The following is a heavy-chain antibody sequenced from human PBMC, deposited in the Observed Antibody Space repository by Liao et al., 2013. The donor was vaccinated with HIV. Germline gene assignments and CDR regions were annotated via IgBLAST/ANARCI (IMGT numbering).Heavy chain of an antibody. V-gene: IGHV4-34*01. CDR2: INHSGST. CDR1: GGSFSGYY. CDR3: ARGRWLGRRGLPSPYYYYYMDV. D-gene: IGHD6-19*01. J-gene: IGHJ6*03. Sequence: QVQLQQWGAGLLKPSETLSLTCAVYGGSFSGYYWSWIRQPPGKGLEWIGEINHSGSTNYNPSLKSRVTISVDTSKNQFSLKLSSVTAADTAVYYCARGRWLGRRGLPSPYYYYYMDVWGKGTTVTVSS.